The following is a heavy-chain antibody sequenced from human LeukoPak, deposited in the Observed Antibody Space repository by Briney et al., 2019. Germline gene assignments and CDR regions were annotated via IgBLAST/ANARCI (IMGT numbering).Heavy chain of an antibody. CDR3: ARDRDRSGSQSY. Sequence: GASVKVSCKASGYTFTTYAIKRERQAPGQKLEWMGWSNAGNGNTKYSQDFQGRVTITRDTSASTAYMDLSSLRSEDMAVYYCARDRDRSGSQSYWGQGTLVTVSS. J-gene: IGHJ4*02. CDR2: SNAGNGNT. CDR1: GYTFTTYA. V-gene: IGHV1-3*02. D-gene: IGHD1-26*01.